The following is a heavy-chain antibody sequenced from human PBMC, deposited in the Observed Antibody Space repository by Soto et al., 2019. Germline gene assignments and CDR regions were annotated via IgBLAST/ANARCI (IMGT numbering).Heavy chain of an antibody. CDR1: VFTFSSYS. CDR3: ATTNYYYTDV. Sequence: GGSLRLSCAASVFTFSSYSLNWVRQAPGKGLEWVSYISSGSTIYYADSVKGRFTISRDNAKNSLYLHMNSLRAEDTAVYYCATTNYYYTDVWGKGTTVTVSS. V-gene: IGHV3-48*01. J-gene: IGHJ6*03. CDR2: ISSGSTI.